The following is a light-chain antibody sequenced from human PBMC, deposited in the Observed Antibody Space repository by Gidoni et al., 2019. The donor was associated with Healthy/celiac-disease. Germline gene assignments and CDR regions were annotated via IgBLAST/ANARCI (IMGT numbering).Light chain of an antibody. Sequence: ELVLTQSPGTLSLSPGETATLSCRASQSVSSNYLAWYQQTPGQAPRLLIYGASSRATGIPDRFSGSGSGTDFTLTIKRLEPEDFAVYYCQQYGRSLWTFGQGTKVEIK. CDR1: QSVSSNY. CDR2: GAS. J-gene: IGKJ1*01. CDR3: QQYGRSLWT. V-gene: IGKV3-20*01.